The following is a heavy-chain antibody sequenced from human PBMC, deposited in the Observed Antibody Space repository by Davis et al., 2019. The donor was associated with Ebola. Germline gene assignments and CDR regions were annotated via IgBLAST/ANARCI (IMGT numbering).Heavy chain of an antibody. Sequence: GGSLRLSCAASGFTFSSYWMSWVRQAPGKGPEWVANVNQDGSETYYLDSVKGRFTVSRDNAKNSLFLQMNSLGAEDTAVYYCARDLFPGITIFGVAKSHYYYYGMDVWGQGTTVTVSS. CDR3: ARDLFPGITIFGVAKSHYYYYGMDV. J-gene: IGHJ6*02. V-gene: IGHV3-7*01. CDR1: GFTFSSYW. CDR2: VNQDGSET. D-gene: IGHD3-3*01.